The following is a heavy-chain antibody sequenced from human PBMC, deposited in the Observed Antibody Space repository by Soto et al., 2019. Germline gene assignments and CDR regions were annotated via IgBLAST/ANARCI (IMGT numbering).Heavy chain of an antibody. V-gene: IGHV3-30*18. CDR1: GFTFSSYG. Sequence: GGSLRLSCAASGFTFSSYGMHWVRQAPGKGLEWLAVISYDANNKYYADFVKGRFSISRDNSKNTLYLQMDSLRAEDAALYYCAKAYAVPAATASFDDWGQGTLVTVSS. J-gene: IGHJ4*02. CDR3: AKAYAVPAATASFDD. CDR2: ISYDANNK. D-gene: IGHD2-2*01.